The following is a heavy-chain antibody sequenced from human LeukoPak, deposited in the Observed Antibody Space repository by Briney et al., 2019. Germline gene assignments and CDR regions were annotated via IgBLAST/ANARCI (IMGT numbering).Heavy chain of an antibody. J-gene: IGHJ5*02. V-gene: IGHV4-34*01. CDR3: ARDLEFGELLSYNWFDP. CDR1: GGSFSGYY. D-gene: IGHD3-10*01. CDR2: INHSGST. Sequence: SETLSLTCAVYGGSFSGYYWSWIRQPPGKGLEWIGEINHSGSTNYNPSLKSRVTMSVDTSKNQFSLKLSSVTAADTAVYYCARDLEFGELLSYNWFDPWGQGTLVTVSS.